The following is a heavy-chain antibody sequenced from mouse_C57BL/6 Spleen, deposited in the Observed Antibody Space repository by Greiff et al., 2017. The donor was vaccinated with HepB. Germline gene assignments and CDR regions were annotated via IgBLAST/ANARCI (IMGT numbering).Heavy chain of an antibody. D-gene: IGHD2-1*01. CDR2: IDPNSGGT. V-gene: IGHV1-72*01. CDR3: ANTMVTRVLDYAMDY. CDR1: GYTFTSYW. J-gene: IGHJ4*01. Sequence: QVQLQQPGAELVKPGASVKLSCKASGYTFTSYWMHWVKQRPGRGLEWIGRIDPNSGGTKYNEKFKSKATLTVDKPSSTAYMKLSSLTSEDSVVYYGANTMVTRVLDYAMDYWGQGTSVTVSS.